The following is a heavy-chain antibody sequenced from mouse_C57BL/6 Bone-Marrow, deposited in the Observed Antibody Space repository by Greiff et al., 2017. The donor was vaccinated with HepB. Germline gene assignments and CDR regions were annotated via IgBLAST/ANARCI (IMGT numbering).Heavy chain of an antibody. D-gene: IGHD1-1*01. V-gene: IGHV1-81*01. CDR3: ARGRYYGSSYDWYFDV. J-gene: IGHJ1*03. CDR1: GYTFTSYG. CDR2: IYPRSGNT. Sequence: VKVVESGAELARPGASVKLSCKASGYTFTSYGISWVKQRTGQGLEWIGEIYPRSGNTYYNEKFKGKATLTADKSSSTAYMELRSLTSEDSAVYFCARGRYYGSSYDWYFDVWGTGTTVTVSS.